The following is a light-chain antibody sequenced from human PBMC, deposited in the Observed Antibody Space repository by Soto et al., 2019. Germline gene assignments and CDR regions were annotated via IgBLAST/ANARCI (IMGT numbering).Light chain of an antibody. CDR3: AAWDDSLNGFYV. CDR2: NND. CDR1: SANIGTNS. V-gene: IGLV1-44*01. J-gene: IGLJ1*01. Sequence: QSALTQPPSASGTPGQRVSIAWSGGSANIGTNSVNWYQQLPGRAPKLLIYNNDLRPSGVPDRFSGSKSGTSASLAISGLQSEDEADYYCAAWDDSLNGFYVFGIGTKVTVL.